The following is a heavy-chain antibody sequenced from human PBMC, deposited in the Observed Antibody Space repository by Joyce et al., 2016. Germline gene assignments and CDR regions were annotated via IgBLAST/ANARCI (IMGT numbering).Heavy chain of an antibody. CDR3: ARGGTSSDHYFFYTLDV. CDR1: GGDFSNYT. CDR2: IIPFFGAA. V-gene: IGHV1-69*12. J-gene: IGHJ6*02. D-gene: IGHD1-14*01. Sequence: QVLLVQSGAAVKRPGSSLRVSCKSSGGDFSNYTVNWVRQAPGQRLEWMGGIIPFFGAAKDAEDFQGRVTWTADQSTRTAYLELSSLTSADTAVYYCARGGTSSDHYFFYTLDVWGPGTTVIVSS.